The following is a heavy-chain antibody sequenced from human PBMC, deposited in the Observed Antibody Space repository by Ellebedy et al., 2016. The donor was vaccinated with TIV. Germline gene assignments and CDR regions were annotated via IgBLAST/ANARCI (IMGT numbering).Heavy chain of an antibody. Sequence: ASSVKVSCKASGYTFTSHAMNWVRQVPGQGLEGKGWINTITGNPTYAQGFTGRFVFSLDTSVSTAYLQISSLKAEDTAVYYCAKGVEAGFFWYFDLWGRGTLVTVSS. J-gene: IGHJ2*01. CDR3: AKGVEAGFFWYFDL. V-gene: IGHV7-4-1*02. CDR2: INTITGNP. D-gene: IGHD6-13*01. CDR1: GYTFTSHA.